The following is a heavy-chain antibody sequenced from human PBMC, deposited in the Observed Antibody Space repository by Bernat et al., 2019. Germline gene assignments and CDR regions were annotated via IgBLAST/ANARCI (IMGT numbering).Heavy chain of an antibody. CDR3: TTVPVLRYFV. CDR2: IKSKTDGGTT. CDR1: GFTFSSYA. J-gene: IGHJ4*02. Sequence: VQLVESGGGVVQPGRSLRLSCAASGFTFSSYAMHWVRQAPGKGLEWVGRIKSKTDGGTTDYAAPVKGRFTISRDDSKNTLYLQMNSLKTEDTAVYYCTTVPVLRYFVWGQGTLVTVSS. D-gene: IGHD3-9*01. V-gene: IGHV3-15*07.